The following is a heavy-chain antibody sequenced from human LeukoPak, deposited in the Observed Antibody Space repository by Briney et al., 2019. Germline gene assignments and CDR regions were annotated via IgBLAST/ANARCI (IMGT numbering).Heavy chain of an antibody. V-gene: IGHV1-2*02. Sequence: ASVKVSCKASGYTFTGYYMHWVRQAPGQGLEWMGWINPNSGGTNYAQKFQGRVTMTRDTSISTAYMELSRLRSHDTAVYYCARAYGAPIAYYYYYGMDVWGQGTTVTVSS. J-gene: IGHJ6*02. D-gene: IGHD4-17*01. CDR3: ARAYGAPIAYYYYYGMDV. CDR1: GYTFTGYY. CDR2: INPNSGGT.